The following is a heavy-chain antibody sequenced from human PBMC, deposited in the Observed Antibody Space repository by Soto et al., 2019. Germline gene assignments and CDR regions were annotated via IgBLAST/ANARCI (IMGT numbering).Heavy chain of an antibody. CDR3: ARSGRGEWSLGY. J-gene: IGHJ4*02. CDR2: ITPFNGNT. D-gene: IGHD3-3*01. V-gene: IGHV1-45*02. CDR1: GYTFTYRY. Sequence: SVKVSCKASGYTFTYRYLHWLRQAPGQALEWMGWITPFNGNTNYAQKFQDRVTITRDRSMSTAYMELSSLRSEDTAMYYCARSGRGEWSLGYWGQGTLVTVSS.